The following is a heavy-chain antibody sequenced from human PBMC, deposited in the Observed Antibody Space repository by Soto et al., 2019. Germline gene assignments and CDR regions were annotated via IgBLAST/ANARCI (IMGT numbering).Heavy chain of an antibody. D-gene: IGHD1-26*01. V-gene: IGHV3-30*03. CDR3: ARYSGKYQGPIDY. CDR2: ISYDGSNK. Sequence: PGGSLRLSCAASGFTFSHYGIHWVRQAPGKGLEWLAVISYDGSNKHYADSVKGRFTVSRDNSKNTLYLQMNSLRAEDTAVYFCARYSGKYQGPIDYGGQGTLVTVSS. CDR1: GFTFSHYG. J-gene: IGHJ4*02.